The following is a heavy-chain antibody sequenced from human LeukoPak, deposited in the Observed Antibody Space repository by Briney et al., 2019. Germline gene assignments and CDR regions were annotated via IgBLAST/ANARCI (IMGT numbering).Heavy chain of an antibody. CDR2: IYSGGST. J-gene: IGHJ4*02. D-gene: IGHD1-26*01. V-gene: IGHV3-53*01. CDR1: GFTVSSSY. CDR3: AKDPIFSGSYGVFDY. Sequence: GGSLRLSCAASGFTVSSSYISWVRQAPGKGLEWVSAIYSGGSTYYADSVKGRFTISRDNSKNTLYLQMNSLRAGDTAVYYCAKDPIFSGSYGVFDYWGLGTLVTVSS.